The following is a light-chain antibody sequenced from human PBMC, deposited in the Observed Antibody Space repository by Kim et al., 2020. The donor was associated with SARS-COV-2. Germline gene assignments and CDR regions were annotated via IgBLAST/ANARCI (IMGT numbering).Light chain of an antibody. CDR2: GKN. CDR1: SLRSYY. Sequence: AVGQTVRITCQGDSLRSYYASWYQQKPGQAPVLVLYGKNNRPSGIPDRFSGSSSGNTASLTITGAQAEDEADYYCNSRDSSGNHWVFGGGTKLTVL. CDR3: NSRDSSGNHWV. J-gene: IGLJ3*02. V-gene: IGLV3-19*01.